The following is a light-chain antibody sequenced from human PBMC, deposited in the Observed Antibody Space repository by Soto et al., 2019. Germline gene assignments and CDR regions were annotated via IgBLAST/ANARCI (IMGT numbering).Light chain of an antibody. CDR2: LDSDGSH. CDR3: QTWGTGIHVV. V-gene: IGLV4-69*01. J-gene: IGLJ2*01. CDR1: SGHSSYA. Sequence: QPVLTQSPSASASLGASVKLTCTLSSGHSSYAIAWHQQQPEKGPRYLMKLDSDGSHTKGDAIPDRVSGSSSGAERYLTLSSLQSEDEADYYCQTWGTGIHVVFGGGTKLTVL.